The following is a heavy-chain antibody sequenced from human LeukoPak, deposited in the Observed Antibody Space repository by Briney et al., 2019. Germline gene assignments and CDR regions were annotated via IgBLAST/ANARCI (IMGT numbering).Heavy chain of an antibody. D-gene: IGHD3-16*01. J-gene: IGHJ5*02. CDR3: ARKVGPKRYNWFDP. CDR1: GFTFSSYG. Sequence: KAGGSLRLSCAASGFTFSSYGMNWVRQAPGKGLEWVSGICGSGGCTYYADSVKGRFTISRDNAKNSLYLQMNSLRAEDTAVYYCARKVGPKRYNWFDPWGQGTLVTVSS. CDR2: ICGSGGCT. V-gene: IGHV3-21*01.